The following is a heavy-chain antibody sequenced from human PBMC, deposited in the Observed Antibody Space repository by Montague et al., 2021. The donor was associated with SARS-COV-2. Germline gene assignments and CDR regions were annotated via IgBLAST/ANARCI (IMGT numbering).Heavy chain of an antibody. J-gene: IGHJ4*02. CDR1: GYSITRVF. CDR2: LHHSGST. Sequence: SETLSLICSVSGYSITRVFWGWLRQPPGKGLEWIGHLHHSGSTNFNASLKSRLTMSPDTSENQFSLQLSSVTAADTAVYYCARLYLGFNGKMYFFDAWGQGILVTVSS. V-gene: IGHV4-59*01. CDR3: ARLYLGFNGKMYFFDA. D-gene: IGHD2-8*01.